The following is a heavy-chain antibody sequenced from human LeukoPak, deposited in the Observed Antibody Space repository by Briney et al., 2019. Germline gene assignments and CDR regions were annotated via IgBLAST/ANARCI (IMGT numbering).Heavy chain of an antibody. V-gene: IGHV4-31*03. CDR3: AREWFGELSLFDY. D-gene: IGHD3-10*01. J-gene: IGHJ4*02. CDR2: IYYSGST. Sequence: PSQTLSLTCTVSGGSISSDGYYWSWIRQHPGKGLEWIGYIYYSGSTYYNPSLKRRVTISVDTSKNQFSLKLSSVTAADTAVYYCAREWFGELSLFDYWGQGTLVTVSS. CDR1: GGSISSDGYY.